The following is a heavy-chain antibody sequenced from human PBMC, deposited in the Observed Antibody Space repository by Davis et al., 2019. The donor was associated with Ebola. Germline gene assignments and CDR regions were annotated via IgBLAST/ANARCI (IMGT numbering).Heavy chain of an antibody. Sequence: GESLKISCAASGFTFSSYGMHWVRQAPGKGLEWVAVIWYDGSNKYYADSVKGRLTISRDNSKNTLYLQMNSLRAEDTAVYYCAKGYYDFWSGYQGYFDYWGQGTLVTVSS. CDR2: IWYDGSNK. J-gene: IGHJ4*02. D-gene: IGHD3-3*01. V-gene: IGHV3-33*06. CDR3: AKGYYDFWSGYQGYFDY. CDR1: GFTFSSYG.